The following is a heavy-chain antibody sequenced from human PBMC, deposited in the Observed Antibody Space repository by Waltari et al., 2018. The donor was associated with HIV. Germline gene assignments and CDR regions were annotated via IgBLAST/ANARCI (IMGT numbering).Heavy chain of an antibody. Sequence: QVQLQESGPGLVKPSGTLSLTCAVSGASISAPNWWSWVRQSPGKGLEWVGGMSHSGATNFKPALGSRVTISIDESENQLSLKVTSVTAADTAIYYCARGPTPGGSYRYLDHNWFDPWGQGTLVTVSS. CDR2: MSHSGAT. CDR1: GASISAPNW. CDR3: ARGPTPGGSYRYLDHNWFDP. D-gene: IGHD1-26*01. J-gene: IGHJ5*02. V-gene: IGHV4-4*02.